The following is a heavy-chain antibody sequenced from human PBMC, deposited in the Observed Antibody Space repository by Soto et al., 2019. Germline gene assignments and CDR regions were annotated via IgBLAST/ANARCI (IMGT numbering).Heavy chain of an antibody. CDR3: ARWSYLDY. CDR2: ISGSDGKT. J-gene: IGHJ4*02. CDR1: GFSFVSYA. D-gene: IGHD3-3*01. V-gene: IGHV3-23*01. Sequence: GGSLRLSCAASGFSFVSYALSWVRQAPGKGLEWVSTISGSDGKTFYADSVKGRFSISRDTSQSTLYLQMNSLRADDTAMYYCARWSYLDYWGQGTRVTVSS.